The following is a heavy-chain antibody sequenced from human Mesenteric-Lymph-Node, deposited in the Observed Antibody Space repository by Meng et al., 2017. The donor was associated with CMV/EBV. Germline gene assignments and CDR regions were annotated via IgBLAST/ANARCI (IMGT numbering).Heavy chain of an antibody. J-gene: IGHJ4*02. Sequence: GESLKISCAASGFTFSNYWMSWVRQAPGKGLEWVANINQDGSERYYVDSVKGRFTISRDNAKNSLCLQTNSLRAEDTAVYYCARRCGSGSWDSWGQGTLVTVSS. CDR1: GFTFSNYW. D-gene: IGHD3-10*01. CDR3: ARRCGSGSWDS. CDR2: INQDGSER. V-gene: IGHV3-7*01.